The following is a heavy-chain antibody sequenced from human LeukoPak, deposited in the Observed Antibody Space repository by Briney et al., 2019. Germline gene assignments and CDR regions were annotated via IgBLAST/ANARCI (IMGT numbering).Heavy chain of an antibody. CDR3: ARGRILKYSSGWLLDY. V-gene: IGHV4-59*01. D-gene: IGHD6-19*01. CDR2: IYYSGGT. J-gene: IGHJ4*02. CDR1: GGSISSYY. Sequence: SETLSLTCTVSGGSISSYYWSWLRQPPGKGLEWIGYIYYSGGTNYNPSLTSRVTISVDTSKNQFSLKLSSVTAADTAVYYCARGRILKYSSGWLLDYWGQGTLVTVSS.